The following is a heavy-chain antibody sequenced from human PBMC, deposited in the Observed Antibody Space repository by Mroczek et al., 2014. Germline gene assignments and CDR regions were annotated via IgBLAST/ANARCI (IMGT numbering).Heavy chain of an antibody. CDR1: GFTFSSYA. CDR2: ISYDGSNK. CDR3: ARGSTYAYCGGDCYDSVLDY. J-gene: IGHJ4*02. D-gene: IGHD2-21*01. V-gene: IGHV3-30-3*01. Sequence: QVQLVQSGGGVVQPGRSLRLSCAASGFTFSSYAMHWVRQAPGKGLEWVAVISYDGSNKYYADSVKGRFTISRDNSKNTLYLQMNSLRAEDTAVYYCARGSTYAYCGGDCYDSVLDYWGQGTLVTVSS.